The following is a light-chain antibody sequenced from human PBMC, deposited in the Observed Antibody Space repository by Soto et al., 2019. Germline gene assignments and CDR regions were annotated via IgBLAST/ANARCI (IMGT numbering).Light chain of an antibody. CDR1: QSVTSN. J-gene: IGKJ1*01. Sequence: EIVMTQSPATLSVSPGERATLSFMASQSVTSNLAWYQQKPGQAPRLLIYSSSSRAAGVSDRFSGSGSGTDFSLTISRLEPEDFAMYYCQQYGRSPTWTFGQGTKVDIK. CDR3: QQYGRSPTWT. CDR2: SSS. V-gene: IGKV3-20*01.